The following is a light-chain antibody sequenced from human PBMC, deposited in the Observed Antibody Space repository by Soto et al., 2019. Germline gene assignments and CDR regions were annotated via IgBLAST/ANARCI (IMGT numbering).Light chain of an antibody. CDR3: QQYGSSGT. Sequence: EVVMTQSPATLSVSPGERVTLSCRASQSVSSRYLAWYQQKPGQAPRLLIYGASSRATGIPDRFSGSGSGTDFTLTISRLEPEDFAVYYCQQYGSSGTFGQGTKVDIK. V-gene: IGKV3-20*01. CDR1: QSVSSRY. CDR2: GAS. J-gene: IGKJ1*01.